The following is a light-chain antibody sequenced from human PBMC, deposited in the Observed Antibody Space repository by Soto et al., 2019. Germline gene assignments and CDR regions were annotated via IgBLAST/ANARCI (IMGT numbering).Light chain of an antibody. V-gene: IGKV3-20*01. Sequence: PGEIATLSCRSSQSVSSSSLAWYQQKPGQAPRLLIYGASSRATGIPDRFSGSGSGTDFTLTISRLEPEDFAVYYCQQYGSSPWTFGQGTKVDIK. J-gene: IGKJ1*01. CDR1: QSVSSSS. CDR3: QQYGSSPWT. CDR2: GAS.